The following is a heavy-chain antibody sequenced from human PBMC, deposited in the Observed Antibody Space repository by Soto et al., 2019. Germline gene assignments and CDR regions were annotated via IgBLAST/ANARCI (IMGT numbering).Heavy chain of an antibody. J-gene: IGHJ2*01. CDR1: GGSITNHY. Sequence: QVQLQESGPRLVTPSETLTLTCSVSGGSITNHYWGWIRQPPGKGLEFIGRIYPSGRAHYNPSIQDRVTMSVDTSKNPFSLKVNSVTAADTAIYDCARDYDVNTAVDYWYFDLWGRGTLVTVSS. CDR3: ARDYDVNTAVDYWYFDL. D-gene: IGHD5-18*01. CDR2: IYPSGRA. V-gene: IGHV4-4*07.